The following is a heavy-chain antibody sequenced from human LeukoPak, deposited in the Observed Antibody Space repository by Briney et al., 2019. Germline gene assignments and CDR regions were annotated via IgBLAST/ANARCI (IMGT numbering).Heavy chain of an antibody. J-gene: IGHJ6*03. Sequence: GASVKVSCKASGGTFSSYAISWVRQAPGQGLEWMGGIIPIFGTANYAQKFQGRVTITTDESTSTAYMELSSLRSEDTAVYYCASRGGNYVDYYYMDVWGKGTTVTVFS. CDR3: ASRGGNYVDYYYMDV. V-gene: IGHV1-69*05. CDR1: GGTFSSYA. D-gene: IGHD1-26*01. CDR2: IIPIFGTA.